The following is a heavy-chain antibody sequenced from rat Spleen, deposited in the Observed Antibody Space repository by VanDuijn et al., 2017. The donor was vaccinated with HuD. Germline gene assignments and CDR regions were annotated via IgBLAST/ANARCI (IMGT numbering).Heavy chain of an antibody. V-gene: IGHV5-19*01. D-gene: IGHD1-4*01. CDR2: ISTSGGST. CDR1: GFTFSNYG. J-gene: IGHJ3*01. Sequence: EVQLVESGGGLVQPGRSLKLSCAASGFTFSNYGMHWIRQTPTKGLEWVASISTSGGSTYYRDSVKGRFTISRDNAKSTLYLQMNSLRSEDTATYYCARRPLDYWYTYSTLWFAYWGQVTLVTVSS. CDR3: ARRPLDYWYTYSTLWFAY.